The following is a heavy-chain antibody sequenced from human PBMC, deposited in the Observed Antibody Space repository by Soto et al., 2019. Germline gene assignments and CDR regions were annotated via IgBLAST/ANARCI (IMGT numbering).Heavy chain of an antibody. CDR2: VSNVVIRK. Sequence: QVQLVESGGGVVQPGRSLRLTCAASGFIFSGSGMHWVRQAPGKGLEWGALVSNVVIRKYNGDTVKGRFTISRDNAENTLYLQMNSLRAEDTAVYYCARCVSGSMYDNSGKYDSWGQGTLVTVSS. V-gene: IGHV3-30*03. D-gene: IGHD3-22*01. CDR1: GFIFSGSG. CDR3: ARCVSGSMYDNSGKYDS. J-gene: IGHJ5*01.